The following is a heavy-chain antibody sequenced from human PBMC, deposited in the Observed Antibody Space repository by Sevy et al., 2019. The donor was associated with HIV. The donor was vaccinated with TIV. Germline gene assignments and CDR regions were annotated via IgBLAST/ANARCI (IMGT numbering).Heavy chain of an antibody. CDR2: IHYSGTT. J-gene: IGHJ4*02. Sequence: SETVSLTCTVSGGSISNYYWSWIRQPPGQGLEWIGYIHYSGTTSYNPSLKSRVTMSVDTSKNQFSLKLSSVTSADTAVYFCARRGSTYYYDSIALDYWGQGTLVTVSS. D-gene: IGHD3-22*01. V-gene: IGHV4-59*01. CDR3: ARRGSTYYYDSIALDY. CDR1: GGSISNYY.